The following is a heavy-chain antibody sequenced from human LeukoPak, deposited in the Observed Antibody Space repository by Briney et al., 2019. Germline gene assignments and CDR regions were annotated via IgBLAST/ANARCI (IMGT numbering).Heavy chain of an antibody. Sequence: PSETLSLTCTVSGGSISSGSYYWSWIRQPAGKGLEWIGRIYTSGSTNYNPSLKGRVTISVDTSKNQFSLKLSSVTAADTAVYYCARDRPDYTGSYSFDYWGQGTLVTVSS. D-gene: IGHD1-26*01. CDR3: ARDRPDYTGSYSFDY. CDR1: GGSISSGSYY. J-gene: IGHJ4*02. V-gene: IGHV4-61*02. CDR2: IYTSGST.